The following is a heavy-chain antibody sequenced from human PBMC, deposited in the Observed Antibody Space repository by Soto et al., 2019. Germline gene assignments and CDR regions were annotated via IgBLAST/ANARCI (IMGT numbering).Heavy chain of an antibody. CDR1: GFAFSNAW. CDR3: TTGGYDSELWLLSGLLDY. V-gene: IGHV3-15*07. D-gene: IGHD5-12*01. Sequence: GGSLRLSCAASGFAFSNAWMNWVRQAPGKGLEWVGRIKSKTDGGTTDYAAPVKGRFTISRDDSKNTLYLQMNSLKTEDTAVFYFTTGGYDSELWLLSGLLDYWGQGTLVTVSS. J-gene: IGHJ4*02. CDR2: IKSKTDGGTT.